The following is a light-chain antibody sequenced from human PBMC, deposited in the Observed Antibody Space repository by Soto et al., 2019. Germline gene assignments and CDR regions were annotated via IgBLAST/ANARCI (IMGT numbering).Light chain of an antibody. Sequence: EIVLTQSPATLSLSPGERATLSCRASQSVTKYLAWYHQKPGQAPRLLIYGASSRATGIPDRFSGSGSGTDFTLTISRLEPEDFAVYYCQQYGSSPPLTFGGGTKVDIK. CDR1: QSVTKY. CDR3: QQYGSSPPLT. CDR2: GAS. V-gene: IGKV3-20*01. J-gene: IGKJ4*01.